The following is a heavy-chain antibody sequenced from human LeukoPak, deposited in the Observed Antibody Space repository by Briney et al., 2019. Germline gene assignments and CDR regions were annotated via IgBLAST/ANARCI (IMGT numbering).Heavy chain of an antibody. CDR3: ARVTGSSSWFDY. J-gene: IGHJ4*02. CDR2: INSDGSST. D-gene: IGHD6-13*01. V-gene: IGHV3-74*01. Sequence: PGGSLRLSCAASGFTFSSYWMHWVRQAPGKGLVWVSRINSDGSSTSYADSVKGRFTISRDNAKNTLCLQMNSLRAEDTAVYYCARVTGSSSWFDYWGQGTLVTVSS. CDR1: GFTFSSYW.